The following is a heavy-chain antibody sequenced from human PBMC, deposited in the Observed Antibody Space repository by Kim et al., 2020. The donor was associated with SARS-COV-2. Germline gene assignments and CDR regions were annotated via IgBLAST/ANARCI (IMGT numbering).Heavy chain of an antibody. Sequence: SVKGRFTNSRDNSTDTLYLQMNSLQAEGTAVYYCAKDPYYDFWGGYYFDYWGQGTLVTVSS. CDR3: AKDPYYDFWGGYYFDY. J-gene: IGHJ4*02. V-gene: IGHV3-23*01. D-gene: IGHD3-3*01.